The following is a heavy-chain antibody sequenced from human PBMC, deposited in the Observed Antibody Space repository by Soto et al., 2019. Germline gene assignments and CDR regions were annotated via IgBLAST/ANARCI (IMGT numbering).Heavy chain of an antibody. Sequence: QVHLVQSGAEVKKPGASVKVSCKGSGYGFTTYGITWVRQAPGQGLEWMAWISAHNGNTNYAQKLQGRVTVTRDTSTSTAYMELRSLRPDDTAVYYCARGSYGDYWGQGALVTVSS. V-gene: IGHV1-18*01. J-gene: IGHJ4*02. CDR3: ARGSYGDY. D-gene: IGHD3-10*01. CDR2: ISAHNGNT. CDR1: GYGFTTYG.